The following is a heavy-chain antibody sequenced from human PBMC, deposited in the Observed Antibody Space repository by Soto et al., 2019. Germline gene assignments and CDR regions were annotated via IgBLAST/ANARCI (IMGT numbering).Heavy chain of an antibody. V-gene: IGHV3-11*04. Sequence: GGSLRLSCAASGFTFSDYNMNWIRQAPGKGLEWVSYISTTGSTIYYADSVKGRFTISRDNTKNSLYLQMNSLRDEDTAVYYCARDHDFWSGYLFSFDPWGQGTLVTVSS. CDR1: GFTFSDYN. CDR3: ARDHDFWSGYLFSFDP. J-gene: IGHJ5*02. D-gene: IGHD3-3*01. CDR2: ISTTGSTI.